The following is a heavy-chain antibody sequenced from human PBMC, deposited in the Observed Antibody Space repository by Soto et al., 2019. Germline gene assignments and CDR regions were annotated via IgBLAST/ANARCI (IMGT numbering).Heavy chain of an antibody. Sequence: PGGSLRLSCAASGFTFSSYAMSWVRQAPGKGLEWVSAISGSGGSTYYADSVKGRFTISRDNSKNTLYLQMNSLRAEDTAVYYCAKPPHCSSTSCSIRSFDYWGQGTQVTVSS. J-gene: IGHJ4*02. CDR3: AKPPHCSSTSCSIRSFDY. CDR2: ISGSGGST. V-gene: IGHV3-23*01. D-gene: IGHD2-2*01. CDR1: GFTFSSYA.